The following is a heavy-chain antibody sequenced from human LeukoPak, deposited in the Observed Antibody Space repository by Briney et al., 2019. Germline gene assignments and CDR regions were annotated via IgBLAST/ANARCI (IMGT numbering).Heavy chain of an antibody. CDR2: IIPILGIA. Sequence: ASVKVSCTASGGTFSSYAISWVRQAPGQGLEWMGRIIPILGIANYAQKFQGRVTITADKSTSTAYMELSSLRSEDTAVYYCARDLYDSSGYYYGTYFDYWGQGTLVTVSS. J-gene: IGHJ4*02. CDR3: ARDLYDSSGYYYGTYFDY. D-gene: IGHD3-22*01. CDR1: GGTFSSYA. V-gene: IGHV1-69*04.